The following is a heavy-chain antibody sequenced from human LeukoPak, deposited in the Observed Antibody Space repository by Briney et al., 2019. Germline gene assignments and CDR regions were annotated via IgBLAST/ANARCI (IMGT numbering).Heavy chain of an antibody. D-gene: IGHD3-22*01. V-gene: IGHV1-8*03. J-gene: IGHJ5*02. CDR2: MNPNSGNT. CDR3: ARSYYYDSSGYYYGNWLDP. Sequence: ASVKVSCKASGYTFTSYDINWVRQATGQGLEWMGWMNPNSGNTGYAQKFQGRVTITRNTSISTAYMELSSLRSEDTAVYYCARSYYYDSSGYYYGNWLDPWGQGTLVTVSS. CDR1: GYTFTSYD.